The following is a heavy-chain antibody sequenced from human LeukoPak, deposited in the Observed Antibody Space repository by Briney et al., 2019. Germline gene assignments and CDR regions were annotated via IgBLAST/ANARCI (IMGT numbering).Heavy chain of an antibody. J-gene: IGHJ5*02. V-gene: IGHV4-38-2*02. CDR3: ARLSALLNGFDP. D-gene: IGHD2/OR15-2a*01. CDR1: GYSISSGYY. Sequence: PSETLSLTCTVSGYSISSGYYWGWIRQPPGKGLEWIASIFHSGSTHYNPSLKSRVTISVDTSKNQFSLKLSSVTAADTAVYYCARLSALLNGFDPWGQGTLVTVSS. CDR2: IFHSGST.